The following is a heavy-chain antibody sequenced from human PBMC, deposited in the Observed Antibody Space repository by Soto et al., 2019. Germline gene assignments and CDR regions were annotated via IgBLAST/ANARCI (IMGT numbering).Heavy chain of an antibody. V-gene: IGHV4-39*02. Sequence: QLQLQESGPGLVKPSETLSLTCTVSGGSISSSSYYWGWIRQPPGKGLEWIGSIYYSGSTYYNQSLKSRVTRSVDTSNNHFSLKLSSVSAADTAVYYCASRGLDYYYGMDVWGQGTTVTVSS. CDR1: GGSISSSSYY. D-gene: IGHD3-10*01. CDR2: IYYSGST. CDR3: ASRGLDYYYGMDV. J-gene: IGHJ6*02.